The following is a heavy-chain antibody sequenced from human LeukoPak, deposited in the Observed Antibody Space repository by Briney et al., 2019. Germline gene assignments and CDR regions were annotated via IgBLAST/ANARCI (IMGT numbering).Heavy chain of an antibody. CDR3: ARNGAPVVTAITPYYYYMDV. J-gene: IGHJ6*03. D-gene: IGHD2-21*02. CDR2: INPNSGDT. CDR1: GYTFTGYY. V-gene: IGHV1-2*02. Sequence: GASVKVSCKASGYTFTGYYMHWVRQAPGQGLEWMGWINPNSGDTNYAQKFQGRVTMTRDTSISTAYMELSRLRSDDAAVYYCARNGAPVVTAITPYYYYMDVWGKGTTVTVSS.